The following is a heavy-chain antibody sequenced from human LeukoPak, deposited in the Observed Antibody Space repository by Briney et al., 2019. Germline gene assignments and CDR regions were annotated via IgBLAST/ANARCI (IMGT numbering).Heavy chain of an antibody. CDR2: IVVGSGNT. Sequence: SVKVSCKASGFTFTSSAMQWVRQARGQRLEWIGWIVVGSGNTNYAQKFQERVTITRDMSTSTAYMELSSLRSEDTAVYYCAADSQYDFWSGPMTENAFVIWGQGTMVTVSS. D-gene: IGHD3-3*01. J-gene: IGHJ3*02. CDR1: GFTFTSSA. CDR3: AADSQYDFWSGPMTENAFVI. V-gene: IGHV1-58*02.